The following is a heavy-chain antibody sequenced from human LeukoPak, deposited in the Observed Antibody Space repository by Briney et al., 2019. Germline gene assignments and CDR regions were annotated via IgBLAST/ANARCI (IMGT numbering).Heavy chain of an antibody. V-gene: IGHV3-21*01. D-gene: IGHD5-24*01. CDR2: ISSDSTYT. J-gene: IGHJ4*02. Sequence: GGSLRLSCVVSGFTLKTFKINWVRQAPGQGLEWVSSISSDSTYTSYADSVRGRFTISGDNAKNSMYLQMDSLRAEDTAVYYCARVRRDGYYFDSWGQGTLVTVSS. CDR3: ARVRRDGYYFDS. CDR1: GFTLKTFK.